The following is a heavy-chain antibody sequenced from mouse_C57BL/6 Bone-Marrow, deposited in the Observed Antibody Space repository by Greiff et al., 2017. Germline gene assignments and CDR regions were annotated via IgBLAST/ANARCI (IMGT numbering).Heavy chain of an antibody. CDR2: IDPNSGGT. J-gene: IGHJ1*03. CDR3: ARSPAYYSNHWYFDV. D-gene: IGHD2-5*01. Sequence: VQLQQSGAELVKPGASVKLSCKASGYTFPSYWMHWVKQRPGRGLEWIGRIDPNSGGTKYNEKFKSKATLTVDKPSSTAYMQLSSLTSEDSAVYYCARSPAYYSNHWYFDVWGTGTTVTVSS. CDR1: GYTFPSYW. V-gene: IGHV1-72*01.